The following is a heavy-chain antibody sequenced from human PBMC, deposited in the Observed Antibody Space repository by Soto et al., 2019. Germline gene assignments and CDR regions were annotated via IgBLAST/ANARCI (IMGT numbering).Heavy chain of an antibody. CDR3: AREGQAPYYYYGMDV. CDR2: ISGYNGNT. J-gene: IGHJ6*02. V-gene: IGHV1-18*01. Sequence: ASVKVSCKASGGTFSSYTISWVRQAPGQGLEWMGWISGYNGNTKYAEKFQNRVTMTTDTSTNTAHMELRSLRSDDTAVYYCAREGQAPYYYYGMDVWGQGTAVTVSS. CDR1: GGTFSSYT.